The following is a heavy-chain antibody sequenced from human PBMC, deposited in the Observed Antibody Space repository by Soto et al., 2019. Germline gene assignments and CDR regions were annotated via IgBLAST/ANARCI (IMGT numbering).Heavy chain of an antibody. D-gene: IGHD3-10*01. J-gene: IGHJ4*02. V-gene: IGHV4-59*08. CDR3: ARSHGLDIDAYY. CDR1: GGSITNYY. CDR2: IFHTGTT. Sequence: SETLSLTCTVSGGSITNYYYSWIRQPPGKGLEWIGYIFHTGTTSYNPSLKSRVTLSVDTSQSQFSLKLSSVTAADTAVYFCARSHGLDIDAYYWGQGILVNVSS.